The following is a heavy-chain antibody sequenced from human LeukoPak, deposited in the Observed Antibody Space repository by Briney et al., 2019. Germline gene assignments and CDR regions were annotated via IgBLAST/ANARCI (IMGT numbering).Heavy chain of an antibody. Sequence: SETLSLTCTVSGGSISSYYWSWIRQPPGKGLEWIGYIYYSGSTNYNPSLKSRVTISVDTSKNQFPLKLSSVTAADTAVYYCARDRGGPSVYYYVHNWFDPWGQGTLVTVSS. V-gene: IGHV4-59*01. CDR2: IYYSGST. CDR1: GGSISSYY. J-gene: IGHJ5*02. D-gene: IGHD3-10*02. CDR3: ARDRGGPSVYYYVHNWFDP.